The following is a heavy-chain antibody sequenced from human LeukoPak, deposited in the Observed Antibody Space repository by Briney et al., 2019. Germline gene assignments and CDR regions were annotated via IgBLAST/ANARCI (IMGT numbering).Heavy chain of an antibody. J-gene: IGHJ4*02. Sequence: GGSLRLSCAASGFTFSSYAISWVRQAPGKGLEWVSAISGSGGSTDYADSVKGRFTISRDNSKNTLYLQMNSLRAEDTAVYYRAKVAGSSSGYRYWGQGTLVTVSS. D-gene: IGHD3-22*01. CDR3: AKVAGSSSGYRY. CDR2: ISGSGGST. V-gene: IGHV3-23*01. CDR1: GFTFSSYA.